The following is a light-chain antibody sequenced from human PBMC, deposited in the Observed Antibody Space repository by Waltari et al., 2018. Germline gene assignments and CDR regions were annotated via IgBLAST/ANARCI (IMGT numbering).Light chain of an antibody. J-gene: IGKJ1*01. CDR3: QQYDNWPPAT. CDR1: QSVSSK. Sequence: EIVMTQSPATLSVSPGERVTLSCRASQSVSSKLAWYQQKGGQAPRLLIYGSSTRATGIPARFSGSGSGTESTLTISSLQSEDFAVYYCQQYDNWPPATFGQGTKVEI. V-gene: IGKV3-15*01. CDR2: GSS.